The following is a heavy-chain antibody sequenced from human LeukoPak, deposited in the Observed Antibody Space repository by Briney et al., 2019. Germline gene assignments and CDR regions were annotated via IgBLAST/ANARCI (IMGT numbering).Heavy chain of an antibody. V-gene: IGHV4-39*07. Sequence: SETLSLTCTVSGGSISSSSYYWSWIRQPPGKGLEWIGEINHSGSTNYNPSLKSRVTISVDTSKNQFSLKLSSVTAADTAVYYCARGRTWGYSSGWYVDWGQGTLVTVSS. CDR3: ARGRTWGYSSGWYVD. D-gene: IGHD6-19*01. CDR1: GGSISSSSYY. CDR2: INHSGST. J-gene: IGHJ4*02.